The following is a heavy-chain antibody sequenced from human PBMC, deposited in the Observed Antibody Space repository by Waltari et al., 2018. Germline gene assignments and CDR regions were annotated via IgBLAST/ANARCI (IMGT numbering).Heavy chain of an antibody. V-gene: IGHV3-21*01. Sequence: EVQLVESGGGLVKPGGSLRLSCAASGFTFSSYSMNWVRQAPGKGLEWVSSISSSSSYIYYADSVKGRFTISRDNAKNSLYLQMNSLRAEDTAVYYCARDWALGTYDILTGGPANWGQGTLVTVSS. CDR1: GFTFSSYS. J-gene: IGHJ4*02. D-gene: IGHD3-9*01. CDR3: ARDWALGTYDILTGGPAN. CDR2: ISSSSSYI.